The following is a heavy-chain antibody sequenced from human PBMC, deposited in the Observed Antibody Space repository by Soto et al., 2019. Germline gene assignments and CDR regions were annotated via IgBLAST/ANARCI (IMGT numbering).Heavy chain of an antibody. CDR2: ISDRPTGHT. V-gene: IGHV3-23*01. D-gene: IGHD2-21*02. CDR1: GFTFSHYT. Sequence: VGSLRLSCVASGFTFSHYTLNWVRRAPGRGLEWVSTISDRPTGHTHYAESVRGRFTISRDDSRDTVFLQMDSLRAEDTAVYYCTTRMTAHFDYWGQGVLVTVSS. J-gene: IGHJ4*02. CDR3: TTRMTAHFDY.